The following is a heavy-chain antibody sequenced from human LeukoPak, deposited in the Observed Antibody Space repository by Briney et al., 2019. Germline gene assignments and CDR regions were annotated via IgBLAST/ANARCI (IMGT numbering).Heavy chain of an antibody. CDR1: GYTFTSYG. CDR3: ARADSSSWYNYFDY. V-gene: IGHV1-18*01. J-gene: IGHJ4*02. CDR2: ISAYNGNT. D-gene: IGHD6-13*01. Sequence: ASVKVSCKPSGYTFTSYGISWVRQAPGQGLEWMGWISAYNGNTNYAQKLQGRVTMTTDTSTSTAYMELRSLRSDDTAVYYCARADSSSWYNYFDYWGRGTLVTVSS.